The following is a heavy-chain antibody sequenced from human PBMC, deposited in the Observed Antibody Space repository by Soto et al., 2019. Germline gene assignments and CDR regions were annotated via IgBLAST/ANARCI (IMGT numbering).Heavy chain of an antibody. CDR3: IGDGGATDWFDP. CDR2: ISSSSSTI. V-gene: IGHV3-48*02. CDR1: GFTFSTYS. Sequence: GGSRLSCAASGFTFSTYSMNLVRQAPGKGLEWVSYISSSSSTIYYADSVKGRFTISRDNAKNSLYLQMNSLRDEDTAVYYCIGDGGATDWFDPWGQGTLVTVSS. D-gene: IGHD1-26*01. J-gene: IGHJ5*02.